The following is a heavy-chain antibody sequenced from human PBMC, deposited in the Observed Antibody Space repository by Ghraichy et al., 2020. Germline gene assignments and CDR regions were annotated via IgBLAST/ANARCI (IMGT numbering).Heavy chain of an antibody. J-gene: IGHJ3*02. V-gene: IGHV4-4*02. CDR2: IYHSGST. D-gene: IGHD3-3*01. CDR3: ARGQTYGTDRKIRLLEWLIRDAFDI. Sequence: SETLSLTCAVSGGSISSSNWWSWVRQPPGKGLEWIGEIYHSGSTNYNPSLKSRVTISVDKSKNQFSLKLSSVTAADTAVYYCARGQTYGTDRKIRLLEWLIRDAFDIWGQGTMVTVSS. CDR1: GGSISSSNW.